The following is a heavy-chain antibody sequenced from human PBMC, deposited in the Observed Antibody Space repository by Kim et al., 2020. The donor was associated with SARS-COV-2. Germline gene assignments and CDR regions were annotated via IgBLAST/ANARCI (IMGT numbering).Heavy chain of an antibody. V-gene: IGHV4-4*09. CDR2: SGST. Sequence: SGSTNYNPSRKSRVTISVDTSKNQFSLKLSSVTAADTAVYYCARSVTHDYWGQGTLVTVSS. CDR3: ARSVTHDY. D-gene: IGHD4-17*01. J-gene: IGHJ4*02.